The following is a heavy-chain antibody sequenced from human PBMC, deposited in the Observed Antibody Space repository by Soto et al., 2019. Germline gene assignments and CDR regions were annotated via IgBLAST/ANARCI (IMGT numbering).Heavy chain of an antibody. Sequence: GESLKISCKGSGYSFTSYWISWVRQMPGKGLEWMGMIDPSDSYTNYSPSFQGHVTISADKSISTAYLQWSSLKASDTAMYYCARRLKYIVGATGEVRYYYYGMDVWGQGTTVTVSS. D-gene: IGHD1-26*01. CDR2: IDPSDSYT. J-gene: IGHJ6*02. CDR1: GYSFTSYW. V-gene: IGHV5-10-1*01. CDR3: ARRLKYIVGATGEVRYYYYGMDV.